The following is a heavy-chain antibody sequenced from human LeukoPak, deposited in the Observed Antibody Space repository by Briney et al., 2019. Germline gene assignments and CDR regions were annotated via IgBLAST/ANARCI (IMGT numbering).Heavy chain of an antibody. CDR2: IYYSGST. V-gene: IGHV4-39*01. CDR1: GGSISSSSYY. Sequence: KSSETLSLTCTVSGGSISSSSYYWGWIRQPPGKGLEWIGSIYYSGSTYYNPSLKSRVTISVDTSKNQFSLKLSSVTAADTAVYYCARQIVVVTAIPEAFDIWGQGTMVTVSS. J-gene: IGHJ3*02. D-gene: IGHD2-21*02. CDR3: ARQIVVVTAIPEAFDI.